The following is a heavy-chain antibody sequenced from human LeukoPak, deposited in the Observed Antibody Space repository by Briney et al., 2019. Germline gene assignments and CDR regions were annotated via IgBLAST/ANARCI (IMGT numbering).Heavy chain of an antibody. J-gene: IGHJ3*02. CDR1: GFSFSDFY. CDR2: ISSSSDYI. CDR3: ARTLWPYDAFDI. D-gene: IGHD3-16*01. Sequence: GGPLRLSCVASGFSFSDFYMSWIRQAPGKGREGVSYISSSSDYINYADSVKGRFTISRDNAKNSLYLQMNSLRAGDTAVYYCARTLWPYDAFDIWGQGTMVTVSS. V-gene: IGHV3-11*06.